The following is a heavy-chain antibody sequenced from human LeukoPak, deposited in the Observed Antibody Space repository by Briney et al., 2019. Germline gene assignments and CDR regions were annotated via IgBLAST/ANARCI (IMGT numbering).Heavy chain of an antibody. CDR2: IKQDGSEK. CDR1: GFTFSSYW. CDR3: AKDLCGGGSCYSDY. V-gene: IGHV3-7*03. J-gene: IGHJ4*02. D-gene: IGHD2-15*01. Sequence: GGSLRLSCAASGFTFSSYWMSWVRQAPGKGLEWVANIKQDGSEKYYVDSVKGRFTISRDNAKNSLYLQMNSLRAEDTAVYYCAKDLCGGGSCYSDYWGQGTLVTVSS.